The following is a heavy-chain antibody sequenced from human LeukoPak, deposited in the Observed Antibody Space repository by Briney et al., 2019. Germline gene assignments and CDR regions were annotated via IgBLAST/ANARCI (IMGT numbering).Heavy chain of an antibody. CDR2: INSDGRST. CDR1: GFTFSSNL. V-gene: IGHV3-74*01. D-gene: IGHD3-10*01. CDR3: ARDFSGAIDY. Sequence: QPGGSLRLSCAASGFTFSSNLMHWVRQGPGKGLEWVSHINSDGRSTRYADSVKGRFTISRDNAKNTVYLQMNSLRAEDTAVYFCARDFSGAIDYWGQGTQVTVSS. J-gene: IGHJ4*02.